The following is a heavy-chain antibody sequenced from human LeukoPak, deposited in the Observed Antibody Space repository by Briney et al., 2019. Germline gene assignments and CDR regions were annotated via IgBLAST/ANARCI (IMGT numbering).Heavy chain of an antibody. CDR2: ISASGSSP. CDR3: AKVGDVVVVAATPNYLDV. J-gene: IGHJ6*03. Sequence: GGSLTLSCAASGLTFNNYAMSWVRQAPGKGLAWVLGISASGSSPYYPDLLKGRFTISRNNSNNMVYLNLNNVRADDTAVYYCAKVGDVVVVAATPNYLDVWGKGTPVTVSS. CDR1: GLTFNNYA. V-gene: IGHV3-23*01. D-gene: IGHD2-15*01.